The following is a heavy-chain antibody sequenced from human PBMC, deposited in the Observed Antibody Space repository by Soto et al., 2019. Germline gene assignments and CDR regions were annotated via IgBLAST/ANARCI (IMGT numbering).Heavy chain of an antibody. CDR2: IWNDGIRK. Sequence: PGGSLRLSCAASGFTSSRYGMHWVRQAPGKGLEWVALIWNDGIRKVYVDSVKGRFTISRDNSKNTLDLQMNSLRAEDTAVYYCARDDDYEANAFDYWGPGTLVTVSS. CDR1: GFTSSRYG. CDR3: ARDDDYEANAFDY. J-gene: IGHJ4*01. V-gene: IGHV3-33*01. D-gene: IGHD3-22*01.